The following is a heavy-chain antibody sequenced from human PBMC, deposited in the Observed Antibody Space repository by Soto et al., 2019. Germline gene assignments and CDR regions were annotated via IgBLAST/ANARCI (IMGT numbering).Heavy chain of an antibody. Sequence: SETLSLTCTVSGGSISSSYWSWIRQPPGKGLEWIGYIYYSGSTNYNPSLKSRVTISADTSKNQFSLKLSSVTAADTAVYYCARGSLPPESSHLWGPGTLLTLST. CDR3: ARGSLPPESSHL. CDR1: GGSISSSY. CDR2: IYYSGST. V-gene: IGHV4-59*01. J-gene: IGHJ1*01. D-gene: IGHD1-26*01.